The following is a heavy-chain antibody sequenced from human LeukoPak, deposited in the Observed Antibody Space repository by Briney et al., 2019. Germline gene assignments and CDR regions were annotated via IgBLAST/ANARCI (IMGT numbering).Heavy chain of an antibody. Sequence: ASVRVSCKASGYTFTGYYMHRVRQAPGQGLEWMGWINPNSGGTNYAQKFQGRVTMTRDTSISTAYMELSRLRSDDTAVYYCARDLQWLDAFDIWGQGTMVTVSS. CDR3: ARDLQWLDAFDI. CDR1: GYTFTGYY. CDR2: INPNSGGT. V-gene: IGHV1-2*02. J-gene: IGHJ3*02. D-gene: IGHD6-19*01.